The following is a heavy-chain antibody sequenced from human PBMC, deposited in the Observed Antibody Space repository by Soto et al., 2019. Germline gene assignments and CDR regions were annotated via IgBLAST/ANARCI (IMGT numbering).Heavy chain of an antibody. V-gene: IGHV1-69*01. J-gene: IGHJ4*02. CDR3: AKEAGDH. D-gene: IGHD3-10*01. Sequence: QMQLVQSGAEVKERGSSVKISCKTSGGTFNTYPLIWVRQAPGQGLEWIGGIIPIFGIKNVAQRFQGRVTINADESLTTAYMEMTSLRSDDTAVYYCAKEAGDHWGQGTLVTVSS. CDR1: GGTFNTYP. CDR2: IIPIFGIK.